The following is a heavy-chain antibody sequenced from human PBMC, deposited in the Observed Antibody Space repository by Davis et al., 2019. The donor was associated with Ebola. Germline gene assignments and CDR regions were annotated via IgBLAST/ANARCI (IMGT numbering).Heavy chain of an antibody. Sequence: GESLKISCAASGFTVSSNYMSWVRQAPGKWLEWVSYISSSGSTIYYADSVKGRFTISRDNAKNTLYLQMNSLRAEDTAVYYCARQAANYDFWSGYTRSYWYFDLWGRGTLVTVSS. D-gene: IGHD3-3*01. J-gene: IGHJ2*01. CDR3: ARQAANYDFWSGYTRSYWYFDL. V-gene: IGHV3-11*01. CDR2: ISSSGSTI. CDR1: GFTVSSNY.